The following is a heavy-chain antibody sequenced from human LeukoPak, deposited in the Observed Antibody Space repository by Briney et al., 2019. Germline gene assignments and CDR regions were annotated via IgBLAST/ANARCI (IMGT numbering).Heavy chain of an antibody. D-gene: IGHD6-13*01. CDR1: GFDLSNFW. CDR3: ARAYSSSWHRFDY. J-gene: IGHJ4*02. V-gene: IGHV3-23*01. Sequence: GGSLGLSCAVSGFDLSNFWMSWVRHVPGKGLEWVSAISGSGGSTYYADSVKGRFTISRDNSKNTLYLQMNSLRAEDTAVYYCARAYSSSWHRFDYWGQGTLVTVSS. CDR2: ISGSGGST.